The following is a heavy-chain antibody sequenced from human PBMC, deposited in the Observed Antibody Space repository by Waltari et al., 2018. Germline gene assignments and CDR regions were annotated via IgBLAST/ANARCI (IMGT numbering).Heavy chain of an antibody. CDR1: GFTFGSHW. CDR3: ASDCCGSGYRIHY. D-gene: IGHD3-3*01. V-gene: IGHV3-74*01. J-gene: IGHJ4*02. Sequence: DVHLVESGGGLVQPRGSLRLSCTVSGFTFGSHWMHWVRHVPGKGLVWIASSYDDGGSAIYAESVKGRFNGSRDNAKNTLYLEMNNLKAEDTAVYYCASDCCGSGYRIHYWGQGTLVNVSS. CDR2: SYDDGGSA.